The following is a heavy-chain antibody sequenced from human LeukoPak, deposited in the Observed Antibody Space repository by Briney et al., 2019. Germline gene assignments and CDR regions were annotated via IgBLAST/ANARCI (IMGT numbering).Heavy chain of an antibody. Sequence: GGSLRLSCAASGFSFSRYGMNWVRQAPGKGPEWVSSISNTDNYIYYADSVKGRFTMSRDNAKNSLYLQMNSLRADDTAVYYCAGVDAAMPDAFDIWGQGTTVTVSS. CDR2: ISNTDNYI. CDR1: GFSFSRYG. CDR3: AGVDAAMPDAFDI. J-gene: IGHJ3*02. V-gene: IGHV3-21*01. D-gene: IGHD5-18*01.